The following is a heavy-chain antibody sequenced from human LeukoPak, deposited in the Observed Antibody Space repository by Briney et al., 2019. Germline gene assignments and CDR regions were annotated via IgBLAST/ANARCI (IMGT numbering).Heavy chain of an antibody. CDR1: GFTFSSYS. Sequence: HSGGSLRLSCAASGFTFSSYSMNWVRQAPGKGLVWVSRINSDGSSTSYADSVKGRFTISRDNAKNTLYLQMNSLRAEDTAVYYCARAFPVLLSPYDILTGRTEDAFDIWGQGTMVTVSS. CDR3: ARAFPVLLSPYDILTGRTEDAFDI. D-gene: IGHD3-9*01. V-gene: IGHV3-74*01. CDR2: INSDGSST. J-gene: IGHJ3*02.